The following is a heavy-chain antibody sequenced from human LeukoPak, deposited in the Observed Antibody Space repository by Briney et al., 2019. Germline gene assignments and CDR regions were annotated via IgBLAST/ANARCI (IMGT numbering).Heavy chain of an antibody. J-gene: IGHJ4*02. CDR3: AGTGGHYGGNDYFDY. CDR2: IYYSGNT. Sequence: SETLSLTRTVSGDSISDYYWNWIRQPPGKGLEWIGYIYYSGNTYYNPSLKSRVTISLDTSKNQFSLKLSSVTAADTAVFYCAGTGGHYGGNDYFDYWGQGTLVTVSS. V-gene: IGHV4-30-4*08. CDR1: GDSISDYY. D-gene: IGHD4-23*01.